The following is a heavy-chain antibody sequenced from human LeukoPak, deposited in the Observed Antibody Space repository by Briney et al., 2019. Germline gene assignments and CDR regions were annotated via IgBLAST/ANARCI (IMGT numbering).Heavy chain of an antibody. CDR1: GFTFNSFS. CDR2: ISSTGSNI. D-gene: IGHD2-21*02. CDR3: ARGLIYCGGDCYRAFDI. J-gene: IGHJ3*02. V-gene: IGHV3-48*02. Sequence: PGGSLRLSCAASGFTFNSFSMNWVRQAPGKWLEWVSHISSTGSNIHYADPVKGRFTISRDNGKNSLYLQMNSLRDEDTAVYYCARGLIYCGGDCYRAFDIWGQGTMVTVSS.